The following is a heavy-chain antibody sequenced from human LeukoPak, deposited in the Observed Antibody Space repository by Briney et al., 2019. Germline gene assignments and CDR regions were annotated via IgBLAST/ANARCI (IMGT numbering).Heavy chain of an antibody. J-gene: IGHJ4*02. Sequence: SGTLSLTCGVSGGSISSTNWWTWVRQPPGEGLEWIGEVHLGGRTNYNPSLESRVTMSVDMSENHISLKLTSVTAADTAAYYCAREGGPYRPLDYSGQGTLVTVSS. CDR1: GGSISSTNW. CDR2: VHLGGRT. CDR3: AREGGPYRPLDY. V-gene: IGHV4-4*02.